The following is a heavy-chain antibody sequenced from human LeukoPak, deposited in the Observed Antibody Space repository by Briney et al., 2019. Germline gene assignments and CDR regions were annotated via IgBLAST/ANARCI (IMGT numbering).Heavy chain of an antibody. D-gene: IGHD3-3*01. CDR1: GGSISSYY. CDR3: ARRNRITVFGVVDSYYFDY. V-gene: IGHV4-59*12. CDR2: IYYSGST. Sequence: SETLSLTCTVSGGSISSYYWSWIRQPPGKGLEWIGYIYYSGSTNYNPSLKSRVTISADTSKNQFSLKLSSVTAADTAVYYCARRNRITVFGVVDSYYFDYWGQGTLVTVSS. J-gene: IGHJ4*02.